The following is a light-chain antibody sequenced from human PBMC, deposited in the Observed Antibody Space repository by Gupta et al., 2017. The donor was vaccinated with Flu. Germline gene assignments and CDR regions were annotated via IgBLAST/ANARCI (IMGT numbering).Light chain of an antibody. Sequence: IAISCTGPSSDIGASNYVSWYQQHPGQAPKLLIYRDTNRPSGVSDRFSASKSGDTASLTISGLQSEDEANYYCRSCISRITRFVFGGGTKLTVL. J-gene: IGLJ2*01. CDR1: SSDIGASNY. V-gene: IGLV2-14*03. CDR3: RSCISRITRFV. CDR2: RDT.